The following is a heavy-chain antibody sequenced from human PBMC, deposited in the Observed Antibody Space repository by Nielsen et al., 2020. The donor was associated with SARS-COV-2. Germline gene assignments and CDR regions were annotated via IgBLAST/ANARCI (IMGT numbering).Heavy chain of an antibody. CDR1: GFTFSSYA. J-gene: IGHJ4*02. CDR3: AKGVGTTVVTPGVDY. V-gene: IGHV3-23*01. CDR2: ISGSGGST. D-gene: IGHD4-23*01. Sequence: GESLKISCAASGFTFSSYAMSWVRQAPGKGLEWVSAISGSGGSTYYADSVQGRFTISRDNSKNTLYLQMNSLRAEDTAVYYCAKGVGTTVVTPGVDYWGQGTLVTASS.